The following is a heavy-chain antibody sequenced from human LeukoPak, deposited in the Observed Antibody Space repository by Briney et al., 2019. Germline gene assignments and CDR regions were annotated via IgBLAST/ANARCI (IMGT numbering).Heavy chain of an antibody. CDR3: ARDKSPGYQLPHPYAFDI. V-gene: IGHV3-21*01. Sequence: GGSLRLSCAASGFTFSSYSMNWVRQAPGKGLEWVSSISSSSYIYYADSVKGRFTISRDNAKNSLYLQMNSLRAEDTAVYYCARDKSPGYQLPHPYAFDIWGQGTMVTVSS. D-gene: IGHD2-2*01. CDR2: ISSSSYI. J-gene: IGHJ3*02. CDR1: GFTFSSYS.